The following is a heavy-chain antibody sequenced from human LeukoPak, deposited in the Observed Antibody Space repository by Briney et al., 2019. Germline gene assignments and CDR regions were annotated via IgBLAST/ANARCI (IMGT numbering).Heavy chain of an antibody. Sequence: ASVKVSCKVSGYTLTELSMHWVRQAPGKGLEWMGGFDPEDGETIYAQKFQGRVTMTEDTSTDTAYMELSSLRSEDTAVYYCATAPNTYGSGSVDYWGQGTLVTVSS. D-gene: IGHD3-10*01. CDR3: ATAPNTYGSGSVDY. J-gene: IGHJ4*02. V-gene: IGHV1-24*01. CDR2: FDPEDGET. CDR1: GYTLTELS.